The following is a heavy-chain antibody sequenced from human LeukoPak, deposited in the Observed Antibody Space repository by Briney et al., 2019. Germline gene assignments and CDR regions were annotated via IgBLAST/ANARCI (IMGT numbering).Heavy chain of an antibody. J-gene: IGHJ4*02. CDR3: ARHVEGEGLDY. CDR1: GGTSSTSY. V-gene: IGHV4-59*08. D-gene: IGHD3-16*01. Sequence: PSETLSLTCTVSGGTSSTSYWSWIRQPPGKGLEWIGYISYSGNSHYNPSLKSLVTISVDSSKTQVSLKVRSVIAADTAFYYCARHVEGEGLDYWGQGTLVTVSS. CDR2: ISYSGNS.